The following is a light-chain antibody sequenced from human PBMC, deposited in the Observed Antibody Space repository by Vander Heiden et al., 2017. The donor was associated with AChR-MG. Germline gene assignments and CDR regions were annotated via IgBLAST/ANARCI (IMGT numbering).Light chain of an antibody. V-gene: IGLV3-25*03. CDR3: QTAESSGTSWV. CDR1: TLRKKY. J-gene: IGLJ3*02. Sequence: YELTQPPSPSASPGQTPSTTCSGDTLRKKYAYWYQQKPGQAPVLVIYKDSERPSGIPQRVSGSSSGTTVTLTISGVQAEDEADYYCQTAESSGTSWVFGGGTKLTVL. CDR2: KDS.